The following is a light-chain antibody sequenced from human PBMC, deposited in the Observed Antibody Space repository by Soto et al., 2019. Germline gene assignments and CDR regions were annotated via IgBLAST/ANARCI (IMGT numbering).Light chain of an antibody. CDR3: SSFASSNTSV. CDR1: SSDVGAYNY. CDR2: EVT. J-gene: IGLJ3*02. V-gene: IGLV2-8*01. Sequence: QSVLTQPPSASGSPGQSVTISCTGTSSDVGAYNYVSWYQQHAGKAPKIVIYEVTKRPSGVPDRFSGSKSANTASLTVSWLQAEDEADYYCSSFASSNTSVFGGGTKLTVL.